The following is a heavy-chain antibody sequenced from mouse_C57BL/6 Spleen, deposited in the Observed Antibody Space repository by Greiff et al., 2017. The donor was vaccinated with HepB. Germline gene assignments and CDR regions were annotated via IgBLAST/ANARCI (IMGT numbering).Heavy chain of an antibody. CDR1: GYAFSSYW. Sequence: QVHVKQSGAELVKPGASVKISCKASGYAFSSYWMNWVKQRPGKGLEWIGQIYPGDGDTNYNGKFKGKATLTADKSSSTAYMQLSSLTSEDSAVYFCAREGITTVVANFDYWGQGTTLTVSS. J-gene: IGHJ2*01. V-gene: IGHV1-80*01. CDR2: IYPGDGDT. CDR3: AREGITTVVANFDY. D-gene: IGHD1-1*01.